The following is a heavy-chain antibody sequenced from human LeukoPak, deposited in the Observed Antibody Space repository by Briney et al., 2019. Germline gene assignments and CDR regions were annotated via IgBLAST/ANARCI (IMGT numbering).Heavy chain of an antibody. D-gene: IGHD3-16*01. Sequence: GGSLRLSCAASGFTFCSHSMNWVRQAPGKGLDCLSLFSTSSSYIYYEGSVKGRFTNSKDNAKNSLYLQMNSLRAEDTAVYYCARSGGGYFDYWGQRTLVTVSS. CDR2: FSTSSSYI. CDR3: ARSGGGYFDY. V-gene: IGHV3-21*01. J-gene: IGHJ4*02. CDR1: GFTFCSHS.